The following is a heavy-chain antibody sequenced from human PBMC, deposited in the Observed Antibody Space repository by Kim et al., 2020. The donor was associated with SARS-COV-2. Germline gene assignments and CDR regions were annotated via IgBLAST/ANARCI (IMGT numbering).Heavy chain of an antibody. J-gene: IGHJ1*01. CDR2: GNT. CDR3: TRGRGLRTH. D-gene: IGHD4-17*01. V-gene: IGHV4-34*01. Sequence: GNTNYNPSLRSRVTISINTSRKQFFLKLTSVTAADTAMYYCTRGRGLRTHWGQGTLVTVSS.